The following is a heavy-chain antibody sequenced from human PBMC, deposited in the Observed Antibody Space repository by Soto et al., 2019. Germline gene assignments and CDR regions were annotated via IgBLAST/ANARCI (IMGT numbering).Heavy chain of an antibody. Sequence: QVQLVESGGGVVQPGRSLRLSCAASGFTFSSYGMHWVRQAPGKGLEWVAVIWYDGSNKYYADSVKGRFTISRDNSKNTRYLQMNSLRAEDTAVYYCARRLSGSSRYGMDVWGQGTTVTVSS. J-gene: IGHJ6*02. CDR1: GFTFSSYG. V-gene: IGHV3-33*01. CDR2: IWYDGSNK. CDR3: ARRLSGSSRYGMDV. D-gene: IGHD1-26*01.